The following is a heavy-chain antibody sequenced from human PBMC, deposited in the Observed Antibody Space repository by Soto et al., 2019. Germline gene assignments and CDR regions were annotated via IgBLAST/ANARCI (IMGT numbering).Heavy chain of an antibody. D-gene: IGHD2-2*01. CDR1: GDSISSFY. J-gene: IGHJ4*02. V-gene: IGHV4-59*01. CDR2: IFSSGST. CDR3: ARVGYCSSTPCWPIGYFEY. Sequence: SETLSLTCTFSGDSISSFYWTWIRQPPGKGLEWVGYIFSSGSTNYNPSLKSRVTISVDTSENQFSLKLTSVTAADTAIYYCARVGYCSSTPCWPIGYFEYWGQGTLVTVS.